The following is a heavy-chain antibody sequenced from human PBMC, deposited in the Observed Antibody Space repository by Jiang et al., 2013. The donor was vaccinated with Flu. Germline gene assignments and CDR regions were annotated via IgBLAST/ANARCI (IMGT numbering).Heavy chain of an antibody. CDR1: GGSVSSGSYY. D-gene: IGHD3-16*01. CDR2: IYYSGST. J-gene: IGHJ4*02. V-gene: IGHV4-61*01. Sequence: GPGLVKPSETLSLTCTVSGGSVSSGSYYWSWIRQPPGKGLEWIGYIYYSGSTNYNPSLKSRVTISVDTSKNQFSLKLSSVTAADTAVYYCARSPFYDYAGEFDFDYWGQGTLVTVSS. CDR3: ARSPFYDYAGEFDFDY.